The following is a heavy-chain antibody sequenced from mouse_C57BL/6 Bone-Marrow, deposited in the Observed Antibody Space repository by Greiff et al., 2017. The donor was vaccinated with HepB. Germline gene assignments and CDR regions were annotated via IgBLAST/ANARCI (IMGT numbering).Heavy chain of an antibody. CDR3: ARWYYGSSPFWYFDV. CDR1: GYTFTSYW. CDR2: IYPGSGST. Sequence: QVQLKQPGAELVKPGASVKMSCKASGYTFTSYWITWVKQRPGQGLEWIGDIYPGSGSTNYNEKFKSKATLTVDTSSSTAYMQLSSLTSEDSAVYYCARWYYGSSPFWYFDVWGTGTTVTVSS. J-gene: IGHJ1*03. V-gene: IGHV1-55*01. D-gene: IGHD1-1*01.